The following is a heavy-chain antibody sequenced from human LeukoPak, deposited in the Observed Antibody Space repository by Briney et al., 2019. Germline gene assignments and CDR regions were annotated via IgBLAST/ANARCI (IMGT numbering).Heavy chain of an antibody. Sequence: ASVKVSCKASGYTFTGYYMHWVRQAPGQGLEWMGWINPNSGGTNYAQKFQGRVTMTRDTSISTVYMELSRLRSDDTAVYYCARIDRMITFGGVIVIRGGLDYWGQGTLVTVSS. D-gene: IGHD3-16*02. V-gene: IGHV1-2*02. CDR2: INPNSGGT. CDR3: ARIDRMITFGGVIVIRGGLDY. J-gene: IGHJ4*02. CDR1: GYTFTGYY.